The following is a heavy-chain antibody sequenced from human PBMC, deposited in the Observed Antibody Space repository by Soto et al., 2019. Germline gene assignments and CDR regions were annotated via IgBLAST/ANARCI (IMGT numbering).Heavy chain of an antibody. J-gene: IGHJ1*01. CDR2: TSYDGSDK. CDR3: ARWGTTGGLDV. Sequence: QVQLVESGGGVVQPGTSLRVSCVGSGFTFRRYVIHWVRQAPGKGLEWVALTSYDGSDKYYDDSVRGRFTISRDNSRNTVDLQMDRLRLEDTALYYCARWGTTGGLDVWGQGTLVSVS. V-gene: IGHV3-30*19. D-gene: IGHD3-16*01. CDR1: GFTFRRYV.